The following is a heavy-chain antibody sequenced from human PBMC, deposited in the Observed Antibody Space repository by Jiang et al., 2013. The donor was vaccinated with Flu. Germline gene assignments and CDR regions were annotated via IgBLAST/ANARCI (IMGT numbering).Heavy chain of an antibody. J-gene: IGHJ6*02. Sequence: SCKASGYTFTSYAMNWVRQAPGQGLEWMGWINTNTGNPTYAQGFTGRFVFSLDTSVSTAYLQISSLKAEDTAVYYCARPSIAVHYYYYGMDVWGQGTTVTVSS. CDR1: GYTFTSYA. CDR2: INTNTGNP. V-gene: IGHV7-4-1*02. D-gene: IGHD6-19*01. CDR3: ARPSIAVHYYYYGMDV.